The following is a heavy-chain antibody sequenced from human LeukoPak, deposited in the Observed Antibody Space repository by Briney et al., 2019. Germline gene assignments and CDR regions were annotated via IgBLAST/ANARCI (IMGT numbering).Heavy chain of an antibody. V-gene: IGHV1-46*01. Sequence: ASVTVSCKASGYTFTSYYMHWVRQAPGQGLEWMGIINPSGGSTSYAQKFQGRVTMTRDMSTSTVYMELSSLRPEDTAVYYCARVPTDYGDDDGPFDIWGQGTMVTVSS. CDR2: INPSGGST. J-gene: IGHJ3*02. CDR1: GYTFTSYY. CDR3: ARVPTDYGDDDGPFDI. D-gene: IGHD4-17*01.